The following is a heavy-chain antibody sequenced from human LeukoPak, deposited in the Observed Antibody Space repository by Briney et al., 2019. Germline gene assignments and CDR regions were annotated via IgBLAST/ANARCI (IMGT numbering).Heavy chain of an antibody. Sequence: SGGSLRLSCAASGFTFSSYAMSWVRQAPGKGLEWVSVISGSGGSTYYADSVKGRFTISRDNSKNTLYLQMNSLRAEDTAVYYCARSPYSSRGDWFDPWGQGTLVTVSS. V-gene: IGHV3-23*01. CDR1: GFTFSSYA. CDR3: ARSPYSSRGDWFDP. D-gene: IGHD6-13*01. J-gene: IGHJ5*02. CDR2: ISGSGGST.